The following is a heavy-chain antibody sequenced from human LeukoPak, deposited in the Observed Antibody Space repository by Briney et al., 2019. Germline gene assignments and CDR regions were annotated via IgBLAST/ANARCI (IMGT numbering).Heavy chain of an antibody. D-gene: IGHD2-15*01. CDR2: ISSSGSTI. CDR1: GFTFSDYY. V-gene: IGHV3-11*01. CDR3: ARPREGCVSAFDI. J-gene: IGHJ3*02. Sequence: PGGSLRLSCAASGFTFSDYYMSWIRQAPGKGLEWVSYISSSGSTIYYADSVKGRFTISRDCAKNSLYLQMNSLRAEDPAVYFCARPREGCVSAFDIWGQGTMVTVSS.